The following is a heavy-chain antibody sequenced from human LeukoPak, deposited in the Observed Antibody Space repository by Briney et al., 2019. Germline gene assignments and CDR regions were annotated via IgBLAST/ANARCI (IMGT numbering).Heavy chain of an antibody. Sequence: ASVKVSCKASGYTFTSHGITWVRQAPGQGLEWMGWINPNSGGTNYAQKFQGRVTMTRDTSISTAYMELSRLRSDDTAVYYCARGYGYNFDYWGQGTLVTVSS. D-gene: IGHD5-18*01. CDR3: ARGYGYNFDY. CDR1: GYTFTSHG. J-gene: IGHJ4*02. CDR2: INPNSGGT. V-gene: IGHV1-2*02.